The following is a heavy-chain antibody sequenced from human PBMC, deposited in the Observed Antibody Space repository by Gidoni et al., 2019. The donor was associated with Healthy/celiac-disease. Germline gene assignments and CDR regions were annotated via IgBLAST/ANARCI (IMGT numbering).Heavy chain of an antibody. CDR1: GGTFSIYA. J-gene: IGHJ6*02. CDR3: ARRDYYGSGSYWSYYYYGMDV. Sequence: QVQLVQSGAEVKKPGSSVKVSCKASGGTFSIYAISWVRQAPGQGLEWMGGIIPIFGTANYAQKFQGRVTITAEESTSTAYMELSSLRSEDTAVYYCARRDYYGSGSYWSYYYYGMDVWGQGTTVTVSS. V-gene: IGHV1-69*01. D-gene: IGHD3-10*01. CDR2: IIPIFGTA.